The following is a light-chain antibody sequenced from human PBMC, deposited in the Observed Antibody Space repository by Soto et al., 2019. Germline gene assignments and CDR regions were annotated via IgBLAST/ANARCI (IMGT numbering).Light chain of an antibody. V-gene: IGKV1-39*01. CDR2: AAS. CDR1: QSISRF. J-gene: IGKJ1*01. Sequence: DIQMTQSPSSLSASVGDRVTITCRASQSISRFLNWYQQKSGKPPQLLIYAASRLQSGVPSRFSGSGSGTDFTLTISSLQPEDFATYYCQQTYITPPWTFGQGSKVEIK. CDR3: QQTYITPPWT.